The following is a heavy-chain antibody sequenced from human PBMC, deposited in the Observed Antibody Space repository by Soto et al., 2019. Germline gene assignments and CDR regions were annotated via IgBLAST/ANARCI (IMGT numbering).Heavy chain of an antibody. D-gene: IGHD6-6*01. V-gene: IGHV1-8*01. CDR2: LNPYNGKT. J-gene: IGHJ4*02. CDR1: GYTFTSHD. CDR3: ARVSSIAARRSFGS. Sequence: QVQLVQSGTEVKTPGASVKVSCKASGYTFTSHDINWVRQATGQGLEWMGWLNPYNGKTAYAQTFQGRVTMTWNATTGTVYLELSSLRSEDTAMYYCARVSSIAARRSFGSWGQGTLVTVSS.